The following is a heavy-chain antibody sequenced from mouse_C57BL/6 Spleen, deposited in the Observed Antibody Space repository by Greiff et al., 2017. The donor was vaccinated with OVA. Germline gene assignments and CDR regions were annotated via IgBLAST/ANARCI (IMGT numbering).Heavy chain of an antibody. V-gene: IGHV1-66*01. J-gene: IGHJ4*01. CDR2: IYPGSGNT. Sequence: QVQLQQSGPELVKPGASVKISCKASGYSFTSYYIHWVKQRPGQGLEWIGWIYPGSGNTKYNEKFKGKATLTADTSSSTAYIQLSSLTSADSAVYYCAYGNYLYYAMDYWGQGTSVTVSS. CDR3: AYGNYLYYAMDY. CDR1: GYSFTSYY. D-gene: IGHD2-1*01.